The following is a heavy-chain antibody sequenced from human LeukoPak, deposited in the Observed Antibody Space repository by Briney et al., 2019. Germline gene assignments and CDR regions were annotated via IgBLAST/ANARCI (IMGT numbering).Heavy chain of an antibody. CDR2: IYYSGST. Sequence: SETLSLTCAVYGGSFSGYYWSWIRQPPGKGLEWIGYIYYSGSTYYNPSLKSRVTISVDTSKNQFSLKLSSVTAADTAVYYCARSTYDFWSASIFDYWGQGTLVTVSS. D-gene: IGHD3-3*01. CDR3: ARSTYDFWSASIFDY. J-gene: IGHJ4*02. V-gene: IGHV4-30-4*08. CDR1: GGSFSGYY.